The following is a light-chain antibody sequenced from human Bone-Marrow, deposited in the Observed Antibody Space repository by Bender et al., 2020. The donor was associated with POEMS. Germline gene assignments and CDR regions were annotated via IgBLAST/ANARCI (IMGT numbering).Light chain of an antibody. J-gene: IGLJ1*01. CDR1: SRDVGMFNL. CDR3: SSFAVRTYV. V-gene: IGLV2-23*01. Sequence: QSALTQPASVSGSPGQSITISCTGTSRDVGMFNLVSWYQQYPGKAPKFIIYEGSKRPSGVSNRFSGSKSGNTASLTISGLQAEDEADYYCSSFAVRTYVFGTGTKVTVL. CDR2: EGS.